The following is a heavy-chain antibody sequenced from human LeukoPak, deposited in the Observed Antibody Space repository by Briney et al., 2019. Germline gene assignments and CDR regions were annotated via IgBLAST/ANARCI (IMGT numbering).Heavy chain of an antibody. D-gene: IGHD6-13*01. V-gene: IGHV4-39*07. J-gene: IGHJ6*03. CDR2: IYYSGST. CDR1: GGSISSSSYY. CDR3: ARELQQTYYYMDV. Sequence: PSETLSLTCTVSGGSISSSSYYWGWIRQPPGKGLEWIGSIYYSGSTYYNPSLKSRVTISVDTSKNQFSLKLSSVTAADTAVYYCARELQQTYYYMDVWGKGTTVTISS.